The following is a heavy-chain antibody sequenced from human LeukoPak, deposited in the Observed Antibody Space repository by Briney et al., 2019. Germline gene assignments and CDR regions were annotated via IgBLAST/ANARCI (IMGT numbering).Heavy chain of an antibody. CDR1: GFSFSSYY. CDR2: IRTDGNT. Sequence: GGSLRLPCAASGFSFSSYYMYWIRQAPEKGLVWVSRIRTDGNTAYADSVKGRFTISRDNAKNTLYLQMNSLRAEDTAVYYCVAYNWNYPDYWGQGTLATVSS. J-gene: IGHJ4*02. V-gene: IGHV3-74*01. CDR3: VAYNWNYPDY. D-gene: IGHD1-20*01.